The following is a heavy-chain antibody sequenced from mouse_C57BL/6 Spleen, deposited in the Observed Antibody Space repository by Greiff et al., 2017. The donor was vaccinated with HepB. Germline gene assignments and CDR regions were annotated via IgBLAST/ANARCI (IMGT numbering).Heavy chain of an antibody. Sequence: QVQLQQPGAELVKPGASVKMSCKASGYTFTSYWITWVKQRPGQGLEWIGDIYPGSGSTNYNEKFKSKATLTVDTSSSTAYMQLGSLTSEDSAVYYCARGGYYGSSYAWFAYWGQGTLVTVSA. CDR3: ARGGYYGSSYAWFAY. V-gene: IGHV1-55*01. CDR1: GYTFTSYW. CDR2: IYPGSGST. D-gene: IGHD1-1*01. J-gene: IGHJ3*01.